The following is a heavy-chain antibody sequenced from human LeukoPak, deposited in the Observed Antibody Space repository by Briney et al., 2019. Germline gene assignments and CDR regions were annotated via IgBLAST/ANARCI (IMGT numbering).Heavy chain of an antibody. V-gene: IGHV3-7*01. CDR1: GIIITSYW. J-gene: IGHJ5*02. CDR3: ASHSYGYNH. Sequence: GGSLRLSCAASGIIITSYWMSWVRQTPGKGLEWVANIKQDGSEKNYVDSVKGRFTIFRDNARNSLYLQMNSLRAEDTAVYYCASHSYGYNHWGQGTLVVVSS. CDR2: IKQDGSEK. D-gene: IGHD3-16*01.